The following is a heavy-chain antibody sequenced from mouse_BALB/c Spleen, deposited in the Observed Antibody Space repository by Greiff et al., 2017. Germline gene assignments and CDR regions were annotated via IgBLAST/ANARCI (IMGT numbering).Heavy chain of an antibody. CDR2: ISSGGSYT. CDR3: AGVGGLRVFAY. Sequence: EVQVVESGGDLVKPGGSLKLSCAASGFTFSSYGMSWVRQTPDKRLEWVATISSGGSYTYYPDSVKGRFTISRDNAKNTLYLQMSSLKSEDTAIYYFAGVGGLRVFAYSGQGTLVTVSA. D-gene: IGHD2-4*01. J-gene: IGHJ3*01. V-gene: IGHV5-6*01. CDR1: GFTFSSYG.